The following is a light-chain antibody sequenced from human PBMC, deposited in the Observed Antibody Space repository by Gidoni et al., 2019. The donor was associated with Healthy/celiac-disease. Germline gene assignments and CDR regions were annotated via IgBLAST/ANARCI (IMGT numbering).Light chain of an antibody. V-gene: IGLV2-14*01. CDR2: EVS. CDR1: SSAVGCYNY. Sequence: QSALPQPSSVAGSPGQSLTISCTGTSSAVGCYNYVSWYQQHPGKAPKLMIYEVSNRPSGVSNRFSGSKSGNTASLTISGLQAEDEADYYCSSYTSSSSPYVFGTGTKVTVL. CDR3: SSYTSSSSPYV. J-gene: IGLJ1*01.